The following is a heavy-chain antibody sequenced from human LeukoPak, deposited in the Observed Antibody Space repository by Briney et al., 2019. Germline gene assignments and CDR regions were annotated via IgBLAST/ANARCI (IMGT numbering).Heavy chain of an antibody. J-gene: IGHJ3*02. V-gene: IGHV4-59*01. D-gene: IGHD5-12*01. CDR2: IYYSGST. CDR1: GGSICSFY. CDR3: ARERSGYDFSAFDI. Sequence: SETLSLTCTVSGGSICSFYWSWIPQPPGKGLEWIGYIYYSGSTNYNPFHKSRATISVDSSKHQFSLKLSSATAADTAVYYCARERSGYDFSAFDIWGQGTMVTVSS.